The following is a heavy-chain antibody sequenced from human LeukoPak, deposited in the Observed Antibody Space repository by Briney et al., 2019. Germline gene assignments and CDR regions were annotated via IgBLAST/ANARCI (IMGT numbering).Heavy chain of an antibody. CDR3: ANRAWYSPLD. CDR2: IIGIGGSK. D-gene: IGHD6-13*01. Sequence: GGSLRLSCAASGFTFSSYGMSWVRQGPGKGLEWVPAIIGIGGSKDYADSVKGRFTISRDNSKNRLYLQMNTLRTEDTGVYYCANRAWYSPLDWGQGTLVTVSS. CDR1: GFTFSSYG. V-gene: IGHV3-23*01. J-gene: IGHJ4*02.